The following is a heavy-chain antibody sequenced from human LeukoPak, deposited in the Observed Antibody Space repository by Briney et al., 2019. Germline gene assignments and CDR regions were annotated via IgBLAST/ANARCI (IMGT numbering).Heavy chain of an antibody. CDR1: GGSFSGYY. CDR2: INHSGST. V-gene: IGHV4-34*01. Sequence: SETLSLTCAVYGGSFSGYYWSWIRQPPGKGQEWIGEINHSGSTNYNPSLKSRVTISVDTSKNQFSLKLSSVTAADTAVYYCARGAVRGAFDIWGQGTMVTVSS. D-gene: IGHD3-16*01. CDR3: ARGAVRGAFDI. J-gene: IGHJ3*02.